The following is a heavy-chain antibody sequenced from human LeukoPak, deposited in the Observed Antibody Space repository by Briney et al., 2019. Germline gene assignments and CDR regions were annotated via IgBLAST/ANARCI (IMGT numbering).Heavy chain of an antibody. CDR1: GDSVSSNSAA. J-gene: IGHJ3*02. CDR2: TYYRSKWYN. CDR3: ARVGSSGWYPIDAFDI. D-gene: IGHD6-19*01. Sequence: HSQTLSLTCAISGDSVSSNSAAWNWIRQSPSRGLEWLGRTYYRSKWYNDYAVSVKSRITINPDTSKNQFSLQLNSVTPEDTAVYYCARVGSSGWYPIDAFDIWGQGTMVTVSS. V-gene: IGHV6-1*01.